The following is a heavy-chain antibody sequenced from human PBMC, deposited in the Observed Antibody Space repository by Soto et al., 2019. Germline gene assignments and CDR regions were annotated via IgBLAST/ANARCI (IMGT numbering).Heavy chain of an antibody. V-gene: IGHV3-48*03. CDR1: GFTLKSYE. Sequence: DEPLVESGGGLVQSGGSLRLSFEASGFTLKSYEVNWVRQAPGKGLEWISYITSSTRITYYADSVKGRFTISRDNARKSVSLSMTSLRVEDTAIDYWARGNTRSQGDLAHSNRVDVWGQGTRVTVSS. CDR2: ITSSTRIT. D-gene: IGHD1-26*01. CDR3: ARGNTRSQGDLAHSNRVDV. J-gene: IGHJ6*02.